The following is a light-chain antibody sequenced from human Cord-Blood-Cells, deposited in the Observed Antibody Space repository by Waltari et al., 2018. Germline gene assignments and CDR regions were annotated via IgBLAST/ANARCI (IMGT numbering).Light chain of an antibody. CDR3: MIWHSSAWV. Sequence: QAVLTQPSSLSASPGASASLTCTLRSGINVGTYRIYWYQQKPGSPPQYLLRYKSDSDKQQGSGVPSRFSGSKYASANAGILLISGLQSEDEADYYCMIWHSSAWVFGGVTKLTVL. CDR2: YKSDSDK. CDR1: SGINVGTYR. V-gene: IGLV5-45*02. J-gene: IGLJ3*02.